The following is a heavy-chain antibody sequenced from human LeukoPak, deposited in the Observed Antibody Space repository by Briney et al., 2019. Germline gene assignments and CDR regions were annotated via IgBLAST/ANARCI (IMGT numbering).Heavy chain of an antibody. Sequence: GGSLRLSCAASGFTFSSYGMHWVRQAPGKGLEWVAVISYDGSDKNYADSVKGRFTISRDNSKNTLYLQMTSLRADDTAVYYCARDAGTWGYGYNFDCWGQGTLVTVSS. V-gene: IGHV3-30*03. J-gene: IGHJ4*02. D-gene: IGHD1-1*01. CDR2: ISYDGSDK. CDR3: ARDAGTWGYGYNFDC. CDR1: GFTFSSYG.